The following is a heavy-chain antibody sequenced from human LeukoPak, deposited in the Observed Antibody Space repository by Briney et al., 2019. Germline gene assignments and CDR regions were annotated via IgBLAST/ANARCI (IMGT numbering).Heavy chain of an antibody. J-gene: IGHJ6*03. V-gene: IGHV3-23*01. CDR2: ISGSGGST. Sequence: GGSLRLSCAASGFTFSSYAMSWVRQAPGKGLEWVSAISGSGGSTYYADSVKGRFTISRDNSKNTLYLQMNSLRAEDTAVYYCAKHSGSYVSYYYYYMDVWGKGTTVTVSS. CDR1: GFTFSSYA. CDR3: AKHSGSYVSYYYYYMDV. D-gene: IGHD1-26*01.